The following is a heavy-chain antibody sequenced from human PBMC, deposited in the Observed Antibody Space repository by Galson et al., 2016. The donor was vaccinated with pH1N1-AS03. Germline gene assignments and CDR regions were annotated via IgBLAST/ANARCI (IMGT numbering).Heavy chain of an antibody. Sequence: ETLSLTCTVSGGSISSSTYYWGWVLQPPGKGLEWIRNIYHSGSTYYNPSLKSRVTISLDKSKNQFSLKLNSVTAADTAVYFCVMDTTTWMRFDYWGQGSLVIVSS. V-gene: IGHV4-39*07. CDR2: IYHSGST. D-gene: IGHD1-1*01. CDR3: VMDTTTWMRFDY. CDR1: GGSISSSTYY. J-gene: IGHJ4*02.